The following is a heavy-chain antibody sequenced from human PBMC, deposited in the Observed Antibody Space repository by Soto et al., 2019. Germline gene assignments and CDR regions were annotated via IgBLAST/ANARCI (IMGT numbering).Heavy chain of an antibody. CDR3: AKLPYDFWSGYWGPFDY. Sequence: QVQLVESGGGVVQPGRSLRLSCAASGFTFSSSAMHWVRQAPGKGLEWVAVISYDGSNKYYADSVKGRFTISRDNSKNTLYLQMNSLRAEDTAVYYCAKLPYDFWSGYWGPFDYWGQGTLVTVSS. J-gene: IGHJ4*02. CDR1: GFTFSSSA. V-gene: IGHV3-30-3*02. D-gene: IGHD3-3*01. CDR2: ISYDGSNK.